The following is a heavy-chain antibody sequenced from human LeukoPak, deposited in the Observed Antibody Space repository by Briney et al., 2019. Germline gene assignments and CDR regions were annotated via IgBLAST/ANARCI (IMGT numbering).Heavy chain of an antibody. D-gene: IGHD3-22*01. V-gene: IGHV4-39*01. Sequence: SETLSLTCTVSYGSISSTSYYWGWIRQPPGKGLEWIGSLYYSGSTSYNPSLKSRVTISVDTSKNQFSLKLRSVTAADTAVYYCARGGYYDSSGYPLGGYWGQGTLVTVSS. CDR1: YGSISSTSYY. CDR3: ARGGYYDSSGYPLGGY. J-gene: IGHJ4*02. CDR2: LYYSGST.